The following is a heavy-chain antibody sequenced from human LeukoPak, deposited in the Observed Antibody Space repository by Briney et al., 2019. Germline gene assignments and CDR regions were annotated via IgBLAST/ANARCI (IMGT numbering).Heavy chain of an antibody. CDR3: AHRVSGSGFGY. V-gene: IGHV2-5*02. CDR2: IFWDEDK. J-gene: IGHJ4*02. CDR1: GFSLSTSAVG. Sequence: SGPTLVNPTQTLTLTCTFSGFSLSTSAVGVGWIRQPPGKALEWLALIFWDEDKRYSPSLKSRLTITKDTSKNQVVLTMTNMGPVDTATYFCAHRVSGSGFGYWGQGTLVTVSS. D-gene: IGHD3-22*01.